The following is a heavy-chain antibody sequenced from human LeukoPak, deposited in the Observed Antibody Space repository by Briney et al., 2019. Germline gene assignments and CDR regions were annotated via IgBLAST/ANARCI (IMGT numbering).Heavy chain of an antibody. Sequence: VASVKVSCKASGGTFSSYAISWARQAPGQGLEWMGGIIPIFGTANYAQKFQGRVTITADESTSTAYMELSSLRSEDTAVYYCARDSSGYDYGLGFDYWGQGTLVTVSS. V-gene: IGHV1-69*13. CDR1: GGTFSSYA. CDR3: ARDSSGYDYGLGFDY. CDR2: IIPIFGTA. D-gene: IGHD5-12*01. J-gene: IGHJ4*02.